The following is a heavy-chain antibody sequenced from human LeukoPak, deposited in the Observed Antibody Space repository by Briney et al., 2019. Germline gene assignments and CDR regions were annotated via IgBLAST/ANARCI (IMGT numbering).Heavy chain of an antibody. CDR2: ISAYNGNT. CDR1: GYTFTSYG. D-gene: IGHD5-12*01. Sequence: ASVKVSCKTSGYTFTSYGISWVRQAPGQGLEWMGWISAYNGNTNYAQKLQGRVTITADESTSTAYMELSSLRSEDTAVYYCARDRGSSGYDSNWFDPWGQGTLVTVSS. J-gene: IGHJ5*02. V-gene: IGHV1-18*01. CDR3: ARDRGSSGYDSNWFDP.